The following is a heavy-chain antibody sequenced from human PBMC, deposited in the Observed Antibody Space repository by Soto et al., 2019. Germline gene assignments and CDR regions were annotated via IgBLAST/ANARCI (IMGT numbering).Heavy chain of an antibody. J-gene: IGHJ4*02. CDR1: GASISSYY. CDR3: ARGGGVYYFDY. Sequence: PSETLSLTCTVSGASISSYYWSWIRQPPGKGLEWIGYIYYSGITDYNPSLKSRVTISVDTSKSQFSLKLSSVTAADTAVYYCARGGGVYYFDYWGQGTLVTVSS. D-gene: IGHD2-8*02. V-gene: IGHV4-59*01. CDR2: IYYSGIT.